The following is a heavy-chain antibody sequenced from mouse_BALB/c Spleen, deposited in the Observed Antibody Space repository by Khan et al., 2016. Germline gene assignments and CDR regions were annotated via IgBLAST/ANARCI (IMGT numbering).Heavy chain of an antibody. J-gene: IGHJ2*01. CDR1: GYTFTTAG. V-gene: IGHV9-4*02. D-gene: IGHD1-1*01. CDR2: INTHSGVP. Sequence: IPLVPSGPELKKPGETVRISCKASGYTFTTAGMQWVQKMPGKGLKWIGWINTHSGVPKYAEDFKGRFAFSLETSASTAYLQISNLKNEDTATYFCARGYYYGSSYDYWGQGTTLTVSS. CDR3: ARGYYYGSSYDY.